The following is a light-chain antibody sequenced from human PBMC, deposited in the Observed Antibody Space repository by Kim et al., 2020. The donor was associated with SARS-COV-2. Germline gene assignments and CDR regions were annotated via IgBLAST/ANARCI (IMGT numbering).Light chain of an antibody. CDR3: TSRDSSGNHCL. CDR1: SLRSYY. Sequence: SSELTQDPAVSVALVQTVRITCQGDSLRSYYASWYQQKPGQAPVLVIYGKNNRPSGIPDRFSGSSSGHTASLTITGAQAEDEADYYCTSRDSSGNHCLFG. CDR2: GKN. V-gene: IGLV3-19*01. J-gene: IGLJ3*02.